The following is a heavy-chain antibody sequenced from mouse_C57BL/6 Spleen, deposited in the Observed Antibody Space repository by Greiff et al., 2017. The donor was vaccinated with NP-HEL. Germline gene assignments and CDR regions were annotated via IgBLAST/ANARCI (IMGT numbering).Heavy chain of an antibody. CDR2: IDPNSGGT. CDR1: GYTFTSYW. Sequence: VKLQQPGAELVKPGASVKLSCKASGYTFTSYWMHWVKQRPGRGLEWIGRIDPNSGGTKYNEKFKSKATLTVDKPSSTAYMQLSSLTSEDSAVYYCAGVTTRAYYAMDYWGQGTSVTVSS. D-gene: IGHD2-2*01. J-gene: IGHJ4*01. V-gene: IGHV1-72*01. CDR3: AGVTTRAYYAMDY.